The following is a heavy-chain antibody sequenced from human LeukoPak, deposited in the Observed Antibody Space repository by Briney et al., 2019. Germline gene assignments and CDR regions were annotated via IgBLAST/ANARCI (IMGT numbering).Heavy chain of an antibody. Sequence: GGSLRLSCAASGFTFSSYAMSWVRQAPGKGLEWVSSITSSSTYIYYAESVKGRFTVSRDNAKNSVYLQMNSLRDEDTAVYYCARAPASRYCSGGSCYTHYGMDVWGQGTTVTVSS. CDR1: GFTFSSYA. J-gene: IGHJ6*02. V-gene: IGHV3-21*01. D-gene: IGHD2-15*01. CDR2: ITSSSTYI. CDR3: ARAPASRYCSGGSCYTHYGMDV.